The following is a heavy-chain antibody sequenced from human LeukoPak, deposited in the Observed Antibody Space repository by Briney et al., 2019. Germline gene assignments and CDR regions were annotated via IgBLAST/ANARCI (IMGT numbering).Heavy chain of an antibody. CDR3: ARALGDYVWGSYRTAEYFQH. CDR1: GSTFSSYS. J-gene: IGHJ1*01. CDR2: ISSSSSYI. V-gene: IGHV3-21*01. D-gene: IGHD3-16*02. Sequence: GGSLRLSCAASGSTFSSYSMNWVRQAPGKGLEWVSSISSSSSYIYYADSVKGRFTISRDNAKNSLYLQMNSLRAEDTAVYYCARALGDYVWGSYRTAEYFQHWGRGTLVTVSS.